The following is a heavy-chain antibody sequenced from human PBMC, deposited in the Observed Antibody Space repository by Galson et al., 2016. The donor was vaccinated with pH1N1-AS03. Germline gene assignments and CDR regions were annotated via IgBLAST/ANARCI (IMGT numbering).Heavy chain of an antibody. J-gene: IGHJ3*02. CDR1: GDSVSSDSAA. V-gene: IGHV6-1*01. D-gene: IGHD2-2*01. CDR3: TRAAGKNGASCYATCETFDI. Sequence: CAISGDSVSSDSAAWNWVRQSPSRGLEWLGRTYYRSRWYYDYKVSVKSRITINPDTSKNQSSLQLNSVTPEDTAVYYCTRAAGKNGASCYATCETFDIWGQGTMVTVSS. CDR2: TYYRSRWYY.